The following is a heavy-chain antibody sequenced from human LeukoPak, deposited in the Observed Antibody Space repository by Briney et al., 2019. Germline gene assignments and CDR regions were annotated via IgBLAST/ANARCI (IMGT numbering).Heavy chain of an antibody. Sequence: WASVKVSCKASGYTFTGYYMHWVRQAPGQGLEWMGWINPNSGGTNYAQKFQGRVTMTRDTSISTAYMELSRLRSDDTAVYYCAYCGGDCYPKGFDNWGQGTLVTVSS. CDR1: GYTFTGYY. J-gene: IGHJ4*02. CDR2: INPNSGGT. D-gene: IGHD2-21*02. CDR3: AYCGGDCYPKGFDN. V-gene: IGHV1-2*02.